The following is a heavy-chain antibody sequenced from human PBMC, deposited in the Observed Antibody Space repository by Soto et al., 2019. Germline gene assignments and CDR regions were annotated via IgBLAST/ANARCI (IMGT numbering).Heavy chain of an antibody. D-gene: IGHD2-15*01. CDR1: GYSFTSYR. V-gene: IGHV5-51*01. Sequence: GESLKISCKGSGYSFTSYRIGWVRQMPGKGLEWMGIIYPGDSDTRYSPSFQGQVTISADKSISTAYLQWSSLKASDTAMYYCARHWPGYCSGGSCYSLETEYFQHWGQGTLVTVSS. J-gene: IGHJ1*01. CDR3: ARHWPGYCSGGSCYSLETEYFQH. CDR2: IYPGDSDT.